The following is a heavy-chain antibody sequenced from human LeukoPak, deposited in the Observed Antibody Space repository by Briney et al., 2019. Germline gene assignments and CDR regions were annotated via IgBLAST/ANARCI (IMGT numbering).Heavy chain of an antibody. CDR2: IKKDGSDK. CDR3: AKVRGGSGSYYISSHYGMDV. J-gene: IGHJ6*02. D-gene: IGHD3-10*01. Sequence: GGSLRLSCAASGFTFSSYWMNWVRQAPGKGLEWVANIKKDGSDKNYLGSVKGRFTISRDNSKNTLYLQMNSLRAEDTAVYYCAKVRGGSGSYYISSHYGMDVWGQGTTVTVSS. CDR1: GFTFSSYW. V-gene: IGHV3-7*03.